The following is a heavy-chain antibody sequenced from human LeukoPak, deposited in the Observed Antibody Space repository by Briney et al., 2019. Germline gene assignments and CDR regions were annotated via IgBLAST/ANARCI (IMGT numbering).Heavy chain of an antibody. CDR1: GYTFTSYG. CDR3: ARRGAAAGTVSWFDP. Sequence: GASVKVSCKASGYTFTSYGISWVRQAPGQGLEWMGGIIPIFGTENYAQKFQGRVTITADESTSAVYMELSSLRSEDTAIYYCARRGAAAGTVSWFDPWGQGTLVTVSS. V-gene: IGHV1-69*13. D-gene: IGHD6-13*01. J-gene: IGHJ5*02. CDR2: IIPIFGTE.